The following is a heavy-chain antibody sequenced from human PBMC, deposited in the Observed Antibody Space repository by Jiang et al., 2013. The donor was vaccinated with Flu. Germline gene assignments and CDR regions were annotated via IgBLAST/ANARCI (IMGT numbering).Heavy chain of an antibody. Sequence: TCTVSVASINSYYWSWIRQPPGKGLEWIGYIYYSGSYSGSTNYNPSLKSRVTISVDTSKNQFSLKLSSVTAADTAVYYCARDSTSISYFDYWGQGTLVTVSS. CDR1: VASINSYY. CDR3: ARDSTSISYFDY. V-gene: IGHV4-59*01. CDR2: IYYSGSYSGST. J-gene: IGHJ4*02. D-gene: IGHD2-2*01.